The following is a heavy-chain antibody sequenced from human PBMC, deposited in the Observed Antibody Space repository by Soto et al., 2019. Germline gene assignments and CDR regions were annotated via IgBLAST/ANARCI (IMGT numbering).Heavy chain of an antibody. CDR2: IYRRVAA. CDR1: GFSISSSNR. V-gene: IGHV4-4*02. CDR3: ARAGKTYTVGAAFDS. J-gene: IGHJ4*01. D-gene: IGHD1-26*01. Sequence: ETRPLTCAVSGFSISSSNRWRGVRPPPGKGLEWIGEIYRRVAANYHPALKSRVPISIDKSKTQFSVKLSFVTPADAAVYYYARAGKTYTVGAAFDSWGQGTLVTVSS.